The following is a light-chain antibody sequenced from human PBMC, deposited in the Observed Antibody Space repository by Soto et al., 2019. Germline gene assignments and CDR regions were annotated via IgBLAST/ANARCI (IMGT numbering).Light chain of an antibody. CDR2: KAS. Sequence: DIPMTQSPSTLSASVGDRVTITCRASQSITDWLAWYQQKPGKAPKFLIYKASNLEGGVPSRFSGSGSGTAFTLTISSVQPDDFATYYCQYWDDYSWTFGQGTKVEIK. CDR1: QSITDW. V-gene: IGKV1-5*03. J-gene: IGKJ1*01. CDR3: QYWDDYSWT.